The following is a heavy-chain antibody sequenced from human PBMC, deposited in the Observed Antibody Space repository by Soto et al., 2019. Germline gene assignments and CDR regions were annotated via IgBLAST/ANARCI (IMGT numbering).Heavy chain of an antibody. J-gene: IGHJ5*02. CDR1: GYTFTGYY. Sequence: ASVKVSCKASGYTFTGYYMHWVRQAPGQGLEWMGWINPNSGGTNYAQKFQGRVTMTRDTSISTAYMELSGLRSDDTAVYYCARSSPYYDFWSGYIPFTFDPWGQGTLVTVSS. V-gene: IGHV1-2*02. CDR2: INPNSGGT. CDR3: ARSSPYYDFWSGYIPFTFDP. D-gene: IGHD3-3*01.